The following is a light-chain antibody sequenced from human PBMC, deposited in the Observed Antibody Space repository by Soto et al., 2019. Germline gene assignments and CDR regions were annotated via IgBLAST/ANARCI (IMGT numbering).Light chain of an antibody. CDR1: SSDVGGYNY. CDR2: EVS. CDR3: SSYTSSSTLWV. Sequence: QSVLTQPASVSGSPGQSITISCTGTSSDVGGYNYVSWYQQHPGKAPKLMIYEVSNRPSGVSNRFSGSKSGNTASLTISGLQAEDEADYYCSSYTSSSTLWVFGTGTKLT. V-gene: IGLV2-14*01. J-gene: IGLJ1*01.